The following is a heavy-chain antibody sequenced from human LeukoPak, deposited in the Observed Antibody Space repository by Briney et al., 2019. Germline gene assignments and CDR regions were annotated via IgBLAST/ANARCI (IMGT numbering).Heavy chain of an antibody. V-gene: IGHV4-59*08. CDR2: ICYSGST. J-gene: IGHJ4*02. Sequence: PSETLSLTCTVSGGSISSYYWSWIRQPPGKGLEWIGYICYSGSTNYNPSLKSRVTISVDTSKNQFSLKLSSVTAADTAVYYCARSVYYDSSGYGYWGQGTLVTVSS. CDR3: ARSVYYDSSGYGY. CDR1: GGSISSYY. D-gene: IGHD3-22*01.